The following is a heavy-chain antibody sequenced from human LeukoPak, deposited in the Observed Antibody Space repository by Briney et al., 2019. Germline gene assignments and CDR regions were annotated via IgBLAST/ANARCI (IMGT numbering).Heavy chain of an antibody. CDR2: ISAYNGNT. J-gene: IGHJ4*02. D-gene: IGHD3-22*01. Sequence: ASEKVSCKASGYTFTSYGISWVRQAPGQGLEWMGWISAYNGNTNYAQKLQGRVTMTTDTSTSTAYMELRSLRSDDTAVYYCARDAHYYDSSGYLSFNDYWGQGTLVTVSS. V-gene: IGHV1-18*01. CDR1: GYTFTSYG. CDR3: ARDAHYYDSSGYLSFNDY.